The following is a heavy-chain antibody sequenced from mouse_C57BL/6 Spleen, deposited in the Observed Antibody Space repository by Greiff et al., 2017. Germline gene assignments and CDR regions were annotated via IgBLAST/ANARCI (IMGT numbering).Heavy chain of an antibody. D-gene: IGHD1-1*01. V-gene: IGHV7-3*01. Sequence: DVQLVESGGGLVQPGGSLSLSCAASGFTFTDYYMSWVRQPPGKALEWLGFIRNKANGYTTEYSASVKGRFTISRDNSQSILYLQLNALRAEDTANSYCERSPTYYASRDAMDYWGQGTSVTVSA. CDR1: GFTFTDYY. CDR3: ERSPTYYASRDAMDY. J-gene: IGHJ4*01. CDR2: IRNKANGYTT.